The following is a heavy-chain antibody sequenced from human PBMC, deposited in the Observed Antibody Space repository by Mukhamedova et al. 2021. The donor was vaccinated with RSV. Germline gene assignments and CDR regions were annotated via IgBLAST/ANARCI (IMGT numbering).Heavy chain of an antibody. CDR2: IYYSGST. V-gene: IGHV4-39*01. J-gene: IGHJ4*02. CDR3: ARNGLGGVVDY. Sequence: QPPGKGLEWIGSIYYSGSTYYNPSLKSRVTISVDTSKNQFSLKLSPVTAADTAVHYCARNGLGGVVDYWGQGNLVTVSS. D-gene: IGHD3-16*01.